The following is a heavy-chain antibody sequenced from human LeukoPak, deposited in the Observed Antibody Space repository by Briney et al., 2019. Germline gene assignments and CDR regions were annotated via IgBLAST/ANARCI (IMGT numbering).Heavy chain of an antibody. J-gene: IGHJ4*02. V-gene: IGHV3-21*04. Sequence: GGSLRLSCAASGFTFSSYSMNWGRQAPGKGLEWVSSISSSSSYIYYADSVKGRFTISRDNSKNTLYLQMNSLRAEDTAVYYCARGLSQNNWNDGYWGQGTLVTVSS. D-gene: IGHD1-20*01. CDR3: ARGLSQNNWNDGY. CDR2: ISSSSSYI. CDR1: GFTFSSYS.